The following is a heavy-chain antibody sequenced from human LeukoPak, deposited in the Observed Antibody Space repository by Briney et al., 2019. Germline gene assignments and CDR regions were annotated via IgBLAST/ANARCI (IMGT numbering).Heavy chain of an antibody. V-gene: IGHV3-23*01. D-gene: IGHD1-26*01. J-gene: IGHJ4*02. CDR2: ISDGSRDT. CDR1: GFTFSSFT. CDR3: VKDVSGSYSFDY. Sequence: QPGGSLRLSCATSGFTFSSFTMNWVRQAPGKGLEWVSTISDGSRDTHYAGSVKGRFTISRDNSKNTLYLQMSSLRPEDTAVYYCVKDVSGSYSFDYWGQGTLVTVSS.